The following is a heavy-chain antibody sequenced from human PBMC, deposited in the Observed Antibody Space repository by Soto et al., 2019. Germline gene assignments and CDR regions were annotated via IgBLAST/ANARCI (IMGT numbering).Heavy chain of an antibody. D-gene: IGHD5-12*01. Sequence: GGSLRLSCAASGFTFSSYEMNWVRQAPGKGLEWVSYISSSGSTIYYADSVKGRFTISRDNAKNSLYLQMNSLRAEDTAVYYCARGIQATPAPLGNYFDYWGQGTLVTVSS. CDR1: GFTFSSYE. V-gene: IGHV3-48*03. CDR3: ARGIQATPAPLGNYFDY. CDR2: ISSSGSTI. J-gene: IGHJ4*02.